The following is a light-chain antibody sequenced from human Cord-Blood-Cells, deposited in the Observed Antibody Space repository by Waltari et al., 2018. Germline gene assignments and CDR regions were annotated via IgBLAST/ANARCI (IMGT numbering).Light chain of an antibody. CDR1: SSDVGGYNY. CDR3: SSYAGSNNYV. Sequence: QSALTQPPSASGSPGQSVTISCTGTSSDVGGYNYVSWYQQHPVKAPKLMIYEVSKRPSGVPERFSGSKAGNTASLTVSGLQAEDEADYYCSSYAGSNNYVFGTGTKVTVL. V-gene: IGLV2-8*01. J-gene: IGLJ1*01. CDR2: EVS.